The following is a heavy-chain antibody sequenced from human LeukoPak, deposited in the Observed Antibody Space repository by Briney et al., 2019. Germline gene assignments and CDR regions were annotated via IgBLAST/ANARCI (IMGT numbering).Heavy chain of an antibody. D-gene: IGHD3-16*01. CDR1: GGSISSSSYY. CDR3: ARGGMITFELDY. CDR2: IYYTGST. Sequence: SETLSLTCTVSGGSISSSSYYWGWIRQPLGKGLEWIGNIYYTGSTYYNPSLKSRVTISVDTSKNQFSLKLSSVTAADTAVYYCARGGMITFELDYWGQGTLVTVSS. J-gene: IGHJ4*02. V-gene: IGHV4-39*07.